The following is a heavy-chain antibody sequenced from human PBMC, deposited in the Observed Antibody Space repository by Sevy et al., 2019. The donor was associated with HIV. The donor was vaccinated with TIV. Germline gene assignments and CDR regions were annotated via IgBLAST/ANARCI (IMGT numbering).Heavy chain of an antibody. J-gene: IGHJ5*02. CDR3: ARRGGYCSGGSCYYWFDP. D-gene: IGHD2-15*01. CDR1: GGSISSSSYY. V-gene: IGHV4-39*01. Sequence: SETLSLTCTVSGGSISSSSYYWGWIRQPPGKGLEWIGSIYYSGGTYYNPSLKSRVTISVDTSKNQFSLKLSSVTAADTAVYYCARRGGYCSGGSCYYWFDPWGQGTLVTVSS. CDR2: IYYSGGT.